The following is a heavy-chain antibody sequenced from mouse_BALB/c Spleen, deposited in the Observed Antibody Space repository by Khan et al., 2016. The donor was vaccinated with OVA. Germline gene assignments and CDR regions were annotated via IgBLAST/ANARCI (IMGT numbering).Heavy chain of an antibody. D-gene: IGHD1-1*01. CDR3: ARSVTITTVVATDFDY. CDR2: ISYSGRT. V-gene: IGHV3-2*02. CDR1: GYSITSDYA. Sequence: VQLKESGPGLVKPSQSLSLTCTVTGYSITSDYAWNWIRQFPGNKLEWMGYISYSGRTSYNPSLKSRISITRETSKNQFFLKLNSVTTEDTATYYCARSVTITTVVATDFDYWGQGTTLTVSS. J-gene: IGHJ2*01.